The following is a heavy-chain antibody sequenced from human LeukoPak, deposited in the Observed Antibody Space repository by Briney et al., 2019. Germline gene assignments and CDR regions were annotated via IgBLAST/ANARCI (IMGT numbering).Heavy chain of an antibody. CDR1: GGSISNDY. D-gene: IGHD4-11*01. J-gene: IGHJ4*02. CDR2: INYAGHT. Sequence: SETLSLTCTVSGGSISNDYWSRIRQPPGKGLEYIGFINYAGHTSYNPSLKSRVTMSIDTSKNQFSLRLSSVTAADTAVYYCASALTLQWIDYWGQGTLVTVSS. CDR3: ASALTLQWIDY. V-gene: IGHV4-59*08.